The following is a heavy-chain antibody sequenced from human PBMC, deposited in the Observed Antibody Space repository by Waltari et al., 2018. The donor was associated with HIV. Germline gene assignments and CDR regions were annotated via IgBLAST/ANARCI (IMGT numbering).Heavy chain of an antibody. CDR1: GYDFTTYW. CDR3: ARRGNNYGDAFDI. Sequence: EVQLVQSGAAVKKPGESLKISCKASGYDFTTYWLGWVRQMPGKGLECMGLIYPSDSDTKYSPSFQGQVTLSADKSINTAYLHWSSLKARDTAIYYCARRGNNYGDAFDIWGQGTMVNVS. D-gene: IGHD4-17*01. CDR2: IYPSDSDT. J-gene: IGHJ3*02. V-gene: IGHV5-51*03.